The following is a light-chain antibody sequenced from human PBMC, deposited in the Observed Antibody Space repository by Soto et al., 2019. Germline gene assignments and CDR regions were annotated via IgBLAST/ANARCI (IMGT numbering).Light chain of an antibody. Sequence: QSLLTQPPSASGSPGQSVTISCTGTSSDVGGYNYVSWYQQHPGKAPKLMIYEVSKRPSGVPDRFSGSKSGNTASLTVSGLQAEDEADYYCSSYAGSNTHYVFGTGTKVTVL. J-gene: IGLJ1*01. CDR3: SSYAGSNTHYV. CDR1: SSDVGGYNY. CDR2: EVS. V-gene: IGLV2-8*01.